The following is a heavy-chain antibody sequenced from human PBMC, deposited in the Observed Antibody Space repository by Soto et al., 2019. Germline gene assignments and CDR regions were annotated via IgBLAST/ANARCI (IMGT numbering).Heavy chain of an antibody. V-gene: IGHV4-59*08. Sequence: QVQLQESGPGLVKPSETLSLTCTVSGGSISSDYWSWIRQPPGKGLEWIGYIYYSGSTNYNPSLKSRVTISVATSKNQYSLKLSSVTAADTAVYYCARLWGWFGDYWGQGTLVTVSS. CDR2: IYYSGST. CDR3: ARLWGWFGDY. J-gene: IGHJ4*02. D-gene: IGHD3-10*01. CDR1: GGSISSDY.